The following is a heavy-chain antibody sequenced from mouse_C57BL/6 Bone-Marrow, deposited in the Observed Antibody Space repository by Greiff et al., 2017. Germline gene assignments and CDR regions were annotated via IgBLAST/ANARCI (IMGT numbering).Heavy chain of an antibody. J-gene: IGHJ3*01. CDR2: FYPGSGSI. CDR1: GYTFTEYT. V-gene: IGHV1-62-2*01. CDR3: ARQEGHGNYRAWFAY. D-gene: IGHD2-1*01. Sequence: QVQLQQSGAELVKPGASVKLSCKASGYTFTEYTLHWVKLRSGQGLEWIGWFYPGSGSIKYNEKFKDKATLTADKSSSTVYMGLSRLTAEDSAVYFCARQEGHGNYRAWFAYWGQGTLVTVSA.